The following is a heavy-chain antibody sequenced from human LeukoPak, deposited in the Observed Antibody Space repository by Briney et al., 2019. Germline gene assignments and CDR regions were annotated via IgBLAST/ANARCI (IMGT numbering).Heavy chain of an antibody. CDR2: IYYSGST. CDR3: ANTGDSSSRPNWYFDL. D-gene: IGHD6-13*01. V-gene: IGHV4-39*01. J-gene: IGHJ2*01. CDR1: GGSISSSSYY. Sequence: SDPLSLTCTVSGGSISSSSYYWRWIRQPPGKGLEWIGSIYYSGSTYYNPSLKSRVTISVDTSKNQFSLKLSSVTAADTAVYYCANTGDSSSRPNWYFDLWGRGTLVTVSS.